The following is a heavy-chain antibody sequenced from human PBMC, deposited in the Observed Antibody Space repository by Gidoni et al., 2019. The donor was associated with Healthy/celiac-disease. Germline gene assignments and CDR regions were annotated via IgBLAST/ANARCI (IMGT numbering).Heavy chain of an antibody. V-gene: IGHV1-46*01. Sequence: QVQLVQSGAEVKQPGASVTVSCKASGYTFTRYYMHWVRQAPGQGLEWMGIINPSGGSTSYAQKFQGRVTMTRDTSTSTVYMELSSLRSEDTAVYYCARGAGTYSPLSVYYYGMDVWGQGTTVTVSS. CDR2: INPSGGST. J-gene: IGHJ6*02. CDR3: ARGAGTYSPLSVYYYGMDV. CDR1: GYTFTRYY. D-gene: IGHD1-1*01.